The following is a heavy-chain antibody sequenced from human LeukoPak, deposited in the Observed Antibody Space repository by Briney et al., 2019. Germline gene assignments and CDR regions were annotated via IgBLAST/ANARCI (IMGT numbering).Heavy chain of an antibody. CDR3: ARAGSGWGYYYYAMDV. D-gene: IGHD6-19*01. CDR1: GGSISSTNW. V-gene: IGHV4-4*02. Sequence: PSESLSLTCAVSGGSISSTNWWSWVRQPPGKGLEGIGESYNSGSATYNPSLKSRVTISADKSKNQFSLKLTYVTAADTAVYYCARAGSGWGYYYYAMDVWGQGTTVTVSS. J-gene: IGHJ6*02. CDR2: SYNSGSA.